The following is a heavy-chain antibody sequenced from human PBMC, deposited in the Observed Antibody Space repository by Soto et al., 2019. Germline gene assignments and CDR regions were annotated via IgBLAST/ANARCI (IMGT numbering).Heavy chain of an antibody. CDR1: GGTFSSYA. J-gene: IGHJ6*02. CDR3: ARGIAARPHYYYYGMDV. D-gene: IGHD6-6*01. CDR2: IIPIFGTA. Sequence: SVKVSCKASGGTFSSYAISWVRQAPGQGLEWMGGIIPIFGTANYAQKFQGRVTITADESTSTAYMELSSLRSEDTAVYYCARGIAARPHYYYYGMDVWGQGTTVTVSS. V-gene: IGHV1-69*13.